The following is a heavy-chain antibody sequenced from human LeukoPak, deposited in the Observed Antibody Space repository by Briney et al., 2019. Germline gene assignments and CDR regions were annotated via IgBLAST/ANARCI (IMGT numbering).Heavy chain of an antibody. D-gene: IGHD3-22*01. CDR1: GYTFTSYG. V-gene: IGHV1-18*01. CDR3: ARDIVYYDSSGYYYLYAFDI. Sequence: SVKVSCKASGYTFTSYGIRWVRQAPGQGLEWMGWISAYNGDTNYAQKFQGRVTMTTDTSTSTAYMELRSLSSDDTAVYYCARDIVYYDSSGYYYLYAFDIWGQGTMVSVSS. J-gene: IGHJ3*02. CDR2: ISAYNGDT.